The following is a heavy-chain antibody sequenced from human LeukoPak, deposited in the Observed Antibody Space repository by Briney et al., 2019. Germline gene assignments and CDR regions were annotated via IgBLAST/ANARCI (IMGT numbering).Heavy chain of an antibody. V-gene: IGHV4-59*08. CDR2: IYYSGST. J-gene: IGHJ3*01. D-gene: IGHD3-22*01. Sequence: SETLSLTCTVSGGSISSYYWSWIRQPPGKGLEWIGYIYYSGSTKYNPSLKSRVTISVDTSKNQFSLNLRSVTAADTAVYYCARPLYDSGWDAFDFWGQGTMVTVSS. CDR1: GGSISSYY. CDR3: ARPLYDSGWDAFDF.